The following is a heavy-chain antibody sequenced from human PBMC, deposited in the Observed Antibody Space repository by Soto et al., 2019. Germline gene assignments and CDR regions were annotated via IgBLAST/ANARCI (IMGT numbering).Heavy chain of an antibody. CDR1: GGSISSGGYS. V-gene: IGHV4-30-2*01. J-gene: IGHJ5*01. CDR3: ARFYGDYYNLFDS. Sequence: PSETLSLTCAVSGGSISSGGYSWSWIRQPPGKGLEWIGYIYHSGSTYYNPSLKSRVTISVDRSKNQFSLKLSSVTAADTAVYYCARFYGDYYNLFDSSCKGTLVTVSS. D-gene: IGHD4-17*01. CDR2: IYHSGST.